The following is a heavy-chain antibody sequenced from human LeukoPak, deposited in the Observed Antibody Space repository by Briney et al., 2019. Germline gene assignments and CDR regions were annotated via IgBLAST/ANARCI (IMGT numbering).Heavy chain of an antibody. D-gene: IGHD5-18*01. CDR3: ARGRGYSYGNGLDY. Sequence: PGRSLRLSCAASGFTFSSYSMNWVRQAPGKGLEWVSSISSSSSYIYYADSVKGRFTISRDNAKNSLYLQMNSLRAEDTAVYYCARGRGYSYGNGLDYWGQGTLVTVSS. CDR2: ISSSSSYI. CDR1: GFTFSSYS. V-gene: IGHV3-21*01. J-gene: IGHJ4*02.